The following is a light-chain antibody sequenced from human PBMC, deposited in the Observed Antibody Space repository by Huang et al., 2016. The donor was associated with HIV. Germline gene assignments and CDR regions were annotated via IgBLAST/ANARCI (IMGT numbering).Light chain of an antibody. J-gene: IGKJ4*01. CDR3: QQSGTSPA. V-gene: IGKV3-20*01. Sequence: EIVLTQSPGTLSLSPGERATLSCRASQSVTSSLALYQQKPGQAPRLLIYGASNRATDIPDRFSGSGSGTDFTLTISRLEPEDFAVYYCQQSGTSPAFGGGTKVEIK. CDR2: GAS. CDR1: QSVTSS.